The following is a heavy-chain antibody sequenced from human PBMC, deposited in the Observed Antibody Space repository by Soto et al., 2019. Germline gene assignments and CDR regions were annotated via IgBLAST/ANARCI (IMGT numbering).Heavy chain of an antibody. CDR2: INPNSGGT. CDR3: ARADLLAVAPSYYYGMDV. D-gene: IGHD6-19*01. V-gene: IGHV1-2*04. J-gene: IGHJ6*02. CDR1: GYTFTGYY. Sequence: ASVKVSCKASGYTFTGYYMHWVRQAPGQGLEWMGWINPNSGGTNYAQKFQGWVTVTRDTSISTAYMELSRLRSDDTAVYYCARADLLAVAPSYYYGMDVWGQGTTVTVSS.